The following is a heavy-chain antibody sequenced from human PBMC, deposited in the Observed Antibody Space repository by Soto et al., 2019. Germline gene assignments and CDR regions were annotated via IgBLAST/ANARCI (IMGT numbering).Heavy chain of an antibody. J-gene: IGHJ4*02. CDR2: IYRDDDK. CDR1: GLSLRNRGVG. V-gene: IGHV2-5*02. D-gene: IGHD3-10*01. Sequence: KAPERLTLYISFSGLSLRNRGVGVGPIRQSPGKALEWLTLIYRDDDKRYSRALKSRLTITKDTSKNQVVLIMTNTDSVDTATYYWAHNLGQEAPDYWGQGTLVTVS. CDR3: AHNLGQEAPDY.